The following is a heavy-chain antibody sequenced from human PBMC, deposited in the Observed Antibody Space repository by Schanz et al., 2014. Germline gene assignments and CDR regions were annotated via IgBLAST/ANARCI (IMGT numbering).Heavy chain of an antibody. CDR1: GFTFSGYS. CDR3: AKYRGYYRVSGSYRELEY. J-gene: IGHJ4*02. CDR2: FNDGGVNK. Sequence: EVQLLESGGGLVQPGGSLRLSCAASGFTFSGYSMNWVRQAPGKGLEWVSSFNDGGVNKYYADSVKGRFTISRDNSKNTLFLQMNSLRPEDTAVYYCAKYRGYYRVSGSYRELEYWGQGTLVTVSS. D-gene: IGHD3-10*01. V-gene: IGHV3-23*01.